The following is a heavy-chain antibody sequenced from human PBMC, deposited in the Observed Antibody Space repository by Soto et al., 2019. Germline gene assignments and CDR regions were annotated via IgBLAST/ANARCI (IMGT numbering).Heavy chain of an antibody. D-gene: IGHD3-22*01. CDR2: IIPMFGTA. V-gene: IGHV1-69*13. CDR3: ARQFDYESSGYYYPY. Sequence: SVKVSCKASGGTFSRYAISWVRQAPGQGLEWMGGIIPMFGTANYAQKFQGGVTITAVESTSTAYMELSSLRYEDTAVYYCARQFDYESSGYYYPYWGQGTPVTVSS. J-gene: IGHJ4*02. CDR1: GGTFSRYA.